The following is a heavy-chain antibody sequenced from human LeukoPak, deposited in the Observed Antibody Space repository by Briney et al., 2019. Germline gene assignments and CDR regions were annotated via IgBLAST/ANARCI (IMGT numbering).Heavy chain of an antibody. J-gene: IGHJ6*02. Sequence: GGSLRLSCAASGFTFSSYAMRWVRQAPGKGLEWVSAISGSGGSTYYADSVKGRFTISRDNSKNTLYLQMNSLRAEDTAVYYCAKELKIAVSGNHDYYGMDDWGQLTTVT. V-gene: IGHV3-23*01. CDR2: ISGSGGST. D-gene: IGHD6-19*01. CDR3: AKELKIAVSGNHDYYGMDD. CDR1: GFTFSSYA.